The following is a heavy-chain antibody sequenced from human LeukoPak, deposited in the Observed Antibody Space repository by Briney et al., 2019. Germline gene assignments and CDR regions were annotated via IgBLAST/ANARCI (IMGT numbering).Heavy chain of an antibody. J-gene: IGHJ4*02. CDR3: ARGRRYFDWLSPFDY. CDR1: GGSISSSSYY. CDR2: IYYSGST. V-gene: IGHV4-39*07. Sequence: PSETLPLTCTVSGGSISSSSYYWGWIRQPPGKGLEWIGSIYYSGSTYYNPSLKSRVTISVDTSKNQFSLKLSSVTAADTAVYYCARGRRYFDWLSPFDYWGQGTLVTVSS. D-gene: IGHD3-9*01.